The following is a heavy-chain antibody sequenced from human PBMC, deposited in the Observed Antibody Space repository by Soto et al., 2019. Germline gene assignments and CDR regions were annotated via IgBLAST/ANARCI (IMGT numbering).Heavy chain of an antibody. CDR1: GYTFTTFG. CDR3: ARSPRVIVAAKGTLDY. J-gene: IGHJ4*02. V-gene: IGHV1-18*04. CDR2: ISTSTGNT. Sequence: QVPLVQSGGEVKKPGASVKVSCKASGYTFTTFGITWVRQAPGQGLEWMGWISTSTGNTNYAQKLQGRVTLTTDTSTRTAYLELRRLTSDDTAVYYCARSPRVIVAAKGTLDYWGQGTLVTVSS. D-gene: IGHD5-12*01.